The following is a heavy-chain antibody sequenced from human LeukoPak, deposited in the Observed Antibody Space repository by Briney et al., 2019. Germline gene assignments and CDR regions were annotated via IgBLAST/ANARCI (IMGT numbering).Heavy chain of an antibody. CDR2: IRYDGSNK. CDR1: GFTFSSYG. Sequence: HPGGSLRLSCAASGFTFSSYGMHWVRQAPGKGLEWVAFIRYDGSNKYYADSVKGRFTISRDNSKNTLYLQMNSLRAEDTAVYYCASPYYCGGDCYRNAFDIWGQGTMVTVSS. J-gene: IGHJ3*02. D-gene: IGHD2-21*01. CDR3: ASPYYCGGDCYRNAFDI. V-gene: IGHV3-30*02.